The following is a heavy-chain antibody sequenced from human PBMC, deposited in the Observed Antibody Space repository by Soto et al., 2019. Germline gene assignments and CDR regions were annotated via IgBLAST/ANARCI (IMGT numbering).Heavy chain of an antibody. V-gene: IGHV1-2*04. CDR2: INPNSGGT. D-gene: IGHD4-4*01. CDR1: GYTVTGYY. J-gene: IGHJ4*02. CDR3: VRDGGMATVPTLDFDY. Sequence: ASVKVSCKASGYTVTGYYIHWVRQAPGQGLEWMGWINPNSGGTNYAQKFQGWVTMTRDTSISTAYMELSRLRSDDTAVYYCVRDGGMATVPTLDFDYWGQGTLVTVSS.